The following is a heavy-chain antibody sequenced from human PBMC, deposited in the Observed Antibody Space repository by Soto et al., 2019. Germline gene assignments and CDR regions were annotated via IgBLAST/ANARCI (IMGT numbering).Heavy chain of an antibody. CDR2: ISWNSGSI. Sequence: EVQLVESGGGLVQPGRSLRLSCAASGFTFDDYAMHWVRQAPGQGLEWVSGISWNSGSIGYADSVKGRFTISRDNAKNSLYLQMHSLRAEDTALYYCAKEGRDSRSSTLYYYYGMDVWGQGTTVTVSS. V-gene: IGHV3-9*01. D-gene: IGHD6-6*01. CDR1: GFTFDDYA. CDR3: AKEGRDSRSSTLYYYYGMDV. J-gene: IGHJ6*02.